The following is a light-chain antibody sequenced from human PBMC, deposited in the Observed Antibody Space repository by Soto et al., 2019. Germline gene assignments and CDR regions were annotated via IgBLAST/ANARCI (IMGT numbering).Light chain of an antibody. V-gene: IGKV1-39*01. J-gene: IGKJ4*01. CDR3: QHSNISPSLT. CDR2: GAS. Sequence: DIQMTQSPSSLSASVGDRVTITCRASQNIGIYLNWYEQKPGKAPKLLIYGASSLLGGVPPRFSGSGSGTEFTLTISSLQPEDFATYYCQHSNISPSLTFGGGTKVDIK. CDR1: QNIGIY.